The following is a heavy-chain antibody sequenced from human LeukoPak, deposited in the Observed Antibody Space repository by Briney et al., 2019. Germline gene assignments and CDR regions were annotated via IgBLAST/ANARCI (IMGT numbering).Heavy chain of an antibody. CDR1: GGSISSYY. V-gene: IGHV4-59*01. Sequence: SETLSLTCTVSGGSISSYYWSWIRQPPGKGLEWIGYIYYSGSTNYNPSLKSRVTTSVDTSKNQFSLKLSSVTAADTAVYYCARSGAYFDYWGQGTLVTVSS. CDR2: IYYSGST. J-gene: IGHJ4*02. D-gene: IGHD4-17*01. CDR3: ARSGAYFDY.